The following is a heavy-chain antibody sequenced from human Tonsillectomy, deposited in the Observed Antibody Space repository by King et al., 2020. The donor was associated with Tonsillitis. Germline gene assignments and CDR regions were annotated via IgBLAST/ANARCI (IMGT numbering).Heavy chain of an antibody. CDR3: ARFRDPDAFDL. CDR2: ISYDGSNK. CDR1: GFTFSNYA. J-gene: IGHJ3*01. Sequence: VQLVESGGRVVQPGRSLRLSCAASGFTFSNYAMHWVRQAPGKGLEWVAVISYDGSNKYYADSVMGRFTISRENSKKTLYMQMNSLRAEDTALYYCARFRDPDAFDLWGQGTMVTVSS. D-gene: IGHD2-21*02. V-gene: IGHV3-30*04.